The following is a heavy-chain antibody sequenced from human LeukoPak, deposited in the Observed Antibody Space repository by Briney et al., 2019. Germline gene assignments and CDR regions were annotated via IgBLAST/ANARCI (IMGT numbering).Heavy chain of an antibody. CDR1: GFSVSRQS. Sequence: GGSLRLSCAASGFSVSRQSMNWVRQAPGKGLEWVSYISSSGSTIYYADSVKGRFTISRDNAKNSLYLQMNSLRAEDTAVYYCAREALGGYGHDAFDIWGQGTMVTVSS. D-gene: IGHD5-12*01. CDR3: AREALGGYGHDAFDI. V-gene: IGHV3-48*03. J-gene: IGHJ3*02. CDR2: ISSSGSTI.